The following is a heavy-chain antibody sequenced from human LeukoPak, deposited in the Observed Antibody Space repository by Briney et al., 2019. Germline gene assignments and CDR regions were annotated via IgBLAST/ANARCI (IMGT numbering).Heavy chain of an antibody. Sequence: GESLKISCKGSGYSFTTYWIGWVRQMPGKGLEWMGIIHPGDSDTRYSPSFQGQVTISADKSISTAYLQWSSLKASDTAMYYCARQRYCSSGSCRGMDVWGQGTTVTVSS. CDR1: GYSFTTYW. V-gene: IGHV5-51*01. CDR3: ARQRYCSSGSCRGMDV. J-gene: IGHJ6*02. D-gene: IGHD2-15*01. CDR2: IHPGDSDT.